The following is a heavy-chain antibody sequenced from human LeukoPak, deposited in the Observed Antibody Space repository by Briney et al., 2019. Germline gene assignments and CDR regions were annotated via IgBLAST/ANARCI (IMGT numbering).Heavy chain of an antibody. D-gene: IGHD3-22*01. CDR3: ARVTRKYYYDSRPGAFDI. CDR1: GGSFSGYY. V-gene: IGHV4-34*01. Sequence: SETLSLTCAVYGGSFSGYYWSWIRQPPGKGLEWIGEINHSGSTNYNPSLKSRVTISVDTSKNQFSLKLSSVTAADTAVYYCARVTRKYYYDSRPGAFDIWGQGTMVTVYS. CDR2: INHSGST. J-gene: IGHJ3*02.